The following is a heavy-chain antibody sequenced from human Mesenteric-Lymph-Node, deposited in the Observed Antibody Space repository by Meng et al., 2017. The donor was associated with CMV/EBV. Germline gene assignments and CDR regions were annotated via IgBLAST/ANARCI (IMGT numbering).Heavy chain of an antibody. CDR1: GFPISRYG. J-gene: IGHJ4*02. V-gene: IGHV3-30*02. CDR2: VRFDGTKE. D-gene: IGHD3-10*01. CDR3: GIPDRSGTYCFGK. Sequence: GGSLRLSCAASGFPISRYGMHWVRQAPGKGLQWVAFVRFDGTKEYFGDSVKGRFSISRDSSGNTVYLQMNSLRDEDMAVYYCGIPDRSGTYCFGKWGQGTLVTVSS.